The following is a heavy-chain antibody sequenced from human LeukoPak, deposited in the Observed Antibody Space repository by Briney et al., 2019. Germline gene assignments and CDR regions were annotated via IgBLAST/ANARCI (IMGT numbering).Heavy chain of an antibody. CDR1: GYSISSGYY. CDR2: IYHSGST. CDR3: ARVLGGYGDNGNFDY. Sequence: KSSETLSLTCTVSGYSISSGYYWGWIRQPPGKGLEWIGSIYHSGSTYYNPSLKSRVTISVDKSKNQFSLKLSSVTAADTAVYYCARVLGGYGDNGNFDYWGQGTLVTVSS. J-gene: IGHJ4*02. D-gene: IGHD4-17*01. V-gene: IGHV4-38-2*02.